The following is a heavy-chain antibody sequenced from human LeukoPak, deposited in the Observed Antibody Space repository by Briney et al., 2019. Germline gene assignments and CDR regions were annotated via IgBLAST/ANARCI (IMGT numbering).Heavy chain of an antibody. Sequence: GASVKVSCKASGGTFSSYAISWVRQAPGQGLEWMGRIIPIFGIANYAQKFQGRVTITADKSTSTAYMELSSLRSEDTAVYYCACENSSGQGGGANWFDPWGQGTLVTVSS. CDR3: ACENSSGQGGGANWFDP. CDR2: IIPIFGIA. J-gene: IGHJ5*02. D-gene: IGHD6-19*01. CDR1: GGTFSSYA. V-gene: IGHV1-69*04.